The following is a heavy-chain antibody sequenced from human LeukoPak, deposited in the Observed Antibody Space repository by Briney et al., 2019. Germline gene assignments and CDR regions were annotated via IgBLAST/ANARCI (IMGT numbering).Heavy chain of an antibody. CDR2: IYPGDSDT. V-gene: IGHV5-51*01. Sequence: GESLKISCKGSGYSFTSYWIGWVRQMPGKGLEWMGIIYPGDSDTRYSPSFQGQVTISADKSISTAYLQWSSLKASDTAMYYCARRLGSSGWFNWFDPWGQGTLVTVSS. CDR1: GYSFTSYW. J-gene: IGHJ5*02. CDR3: ARRLGSSGWFNWFDP. D-gene: IGHD6-19*01.